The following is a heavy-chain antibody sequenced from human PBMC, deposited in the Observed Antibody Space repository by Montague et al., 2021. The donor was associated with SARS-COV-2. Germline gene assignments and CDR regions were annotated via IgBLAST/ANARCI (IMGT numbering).Heavy chain of an antibody. CDR3: ATLPSSITMFGVVQGYYFDD. D-gene: IGHD3-3*01. Sequence: SETLSLTCTVSGASISSRSYYWGWIRQPPGKGLEWIGFKYYSGRNYYNPTLKSRVTISVDTSKNQFSLKLSSVTAADTAVHYCATLPSSITMFGVVQGYYFDDWGQGTLVTVSS. V-gene: IGHV4-39*01. CDR2: KYYSGRN. CDR1: GASISSRSYY. J-gene: IGHJ4*02.